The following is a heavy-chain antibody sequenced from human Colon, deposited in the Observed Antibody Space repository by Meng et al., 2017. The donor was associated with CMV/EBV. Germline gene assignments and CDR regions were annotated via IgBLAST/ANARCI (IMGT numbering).Heavy chain of an antibody. V-gene: IGHV3-30*04. CDR1: GFTFGSYA. J-gene: IGHJ4*02. D-gene: IGHD4-11*01. CDR3: ARALTHDYSFFDY. Sequence: GESLKISCAASGFTFGSYALHWVRQAPGKGLEWVAFISFDENDEYYSDSVKGRFTISRDNSKNTLNLQMNSLRTEDTAMYYCARALTHDYSFFDYWGQGTLVTVSS. CDR2: ISFDENDE.